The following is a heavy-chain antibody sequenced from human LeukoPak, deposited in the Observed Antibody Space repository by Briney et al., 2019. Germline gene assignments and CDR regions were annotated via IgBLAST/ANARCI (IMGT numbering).Heavy chain of an antibody. V-gene: IGHV4-4*07. CDR1: GGSISTYY. J-gene: IGHJ4*02. CDR2: IYNGGSP. CDR3: VREGYYGNNYVDY. Sequence: PSETLSLTCTVSGGSISTYYWSWIRQPAGKGLEWIGRIYNGGSPNYNPSLKSRVTMSLDTPENQFSLMLTSVTAADTAVYYCVREGYYGNNYVDYWGQGTLVTVSS. D-gene: IGHD5-24*01.